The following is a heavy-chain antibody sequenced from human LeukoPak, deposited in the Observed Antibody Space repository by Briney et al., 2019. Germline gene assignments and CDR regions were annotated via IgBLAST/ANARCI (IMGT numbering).Heavy chain of an antibody. V-gene: IGHV1-46*01. D-gene: IGHD3-22*01. CDR2: INPSGGST. CDR3: ASGYDSSGYYALNGAFDI. J-gene: IGHJ3*02. CDR1: GYTFTSYY. Sequence: ASVTVSCTASGYTFTSYYMHWVRQAPGQGLEWMGIINPSGGSTSYAQKFQGRVTMTRDTSTSTVYMELSSLRSEDTAVYYCASGYDSSGYYALNGAFDIWGQGTMVTVSS.